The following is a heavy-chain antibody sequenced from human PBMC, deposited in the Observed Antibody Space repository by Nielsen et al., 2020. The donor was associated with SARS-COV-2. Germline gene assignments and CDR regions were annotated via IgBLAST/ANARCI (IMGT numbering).Heavy chain of an antibody. V-gene: IGHV4-39*01. Sequence: WIRQPPGKGLEWIGSLSYTGGSDYNPSHKSRVSMSVDTSMNQFSLNLRSVTAADTAVYYCARGYCSGGSCSIDAFDIWGQGTMVTVSS. J-gene: IGHJ3*02. D-gene: IGHD2-15*01. CDR2: LSYTGGS. CDR3: ARGYCSGGSCSIDAFDI.